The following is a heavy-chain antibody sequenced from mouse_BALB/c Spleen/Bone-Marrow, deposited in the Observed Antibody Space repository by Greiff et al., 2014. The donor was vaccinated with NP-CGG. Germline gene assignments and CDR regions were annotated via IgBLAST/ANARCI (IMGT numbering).Heavy chain of an antibody. Sequence: EVQLVESGPELVKPGASVKISCKASGYTFTDYNMHWVKQSRGKSLEWIGYIYPYNGGTGYNQKFKSKATLAVDNSSSTAYMGLRSLTSEDSAVYYCTRREYGNYGYAMDYWGQGTSVTVSS. CDR3: TRREYGNYGYAMDY. CDR2: IYPYNGGT. J-gene: IGHJ4*01. V-gene: IGHV1S29*02. D-gene: IGHD2-10*02. CDR1: GYTFTDYN.